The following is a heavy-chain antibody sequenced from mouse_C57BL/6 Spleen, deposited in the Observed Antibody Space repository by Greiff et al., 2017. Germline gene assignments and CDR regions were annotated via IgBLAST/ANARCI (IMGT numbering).Heavy chain of an antibody. V-gene: IGHV1-54*01. J-gene: IGHJ3*01. CDR3: ATTVAEAWFAY. D-gene: IGHD1-1*01. Sequence: FQLQQSGAELVRPGTSVKVSCKASGYAFTNYLIEWVKQRPGQGLEWIGVINPGSGGTNYNEKFKGKATLTADKSSSTAYMQLSSLTSEDSAVYFCATTVAEAWFAYWGQGTLVTVSA. CDR1: GYAFTNYL. CDR2: INPGSGGT.